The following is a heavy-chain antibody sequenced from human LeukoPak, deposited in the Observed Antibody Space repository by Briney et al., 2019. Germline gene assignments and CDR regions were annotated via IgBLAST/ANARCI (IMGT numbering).Heavy chain of an antibody. V-gene: IGHV4-34*01. J-gene: IGHJ6*03. D-gene: IGHD2-2*02. CDR1: GGSFSGYY. CDR3: ARGAYCSSTSCYIYYYYYMDV. Sequence: PSETLSLTCAVYGGSFSGYYWSWIRQPPGKGLEWIGEINHSGSTNYNPSLKSRVTISVDTSKNQFSLKLSSVTAADTAVYYCARGAYCSSTSCYIYYYYYMDVWGKGTTVTVSS. CDR2: INHSGST.